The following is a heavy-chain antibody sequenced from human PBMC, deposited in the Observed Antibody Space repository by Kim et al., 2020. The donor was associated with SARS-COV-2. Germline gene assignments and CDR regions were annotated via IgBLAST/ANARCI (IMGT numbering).Heavy chain of an antibody. J-gene: IGHJ4*02. CDR3: VKPFDY. CDR2: ISNDGGRT. Sequence: GGSLRLSCSASGFTFSSKSMHWVRQAPGKGLEYVSAISNDGGRTYYADSVKGRFTISRDNSKDTLYLQMGSLRTEDTAVYYCVKPFDYWGQGTLVTVSS. CDR1: GFTFSSKS. V-gene: IGHV3-64D*06.